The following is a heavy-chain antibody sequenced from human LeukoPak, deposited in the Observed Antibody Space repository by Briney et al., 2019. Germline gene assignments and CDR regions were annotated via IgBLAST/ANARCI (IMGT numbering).Heavy chain of an antibody. Sequence: PSETLSLTCTVSGGSISSYYWSWIRQPPGKGLEWIGYIYYSGSTSYNPSLKSRVTISVDTSKNQFSLKLSSVTAADTAVYYCARAESAAGYWGQGTLVTVSS. V-gene: IGHV4-59*08. CDR3: ARAESAAGY. J-gene: IGHJ4*02. CDR2: IYYSGST. D-gene: IGHD6-13*01. CDR1: GGSISSYY.